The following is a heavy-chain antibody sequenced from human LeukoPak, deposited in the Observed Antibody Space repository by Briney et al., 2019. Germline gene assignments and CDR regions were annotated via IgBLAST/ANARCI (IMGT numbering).Heavy chain of an antibody. V-gene: IGHV3-74*01. J-gene: IGHJ4*02. D-gene: IGHD2-2*01. CDR3: VSFYETY. CDR2: INGDASWT. CDR1: GNSW. Sequence: GGSLRLSCSASGNSWNHWVRQAPGTGLVLVSHINGDASWTTYAYSVKVRFTISKDNAKNTVYLQMNNLRAEDTAVYYCVSFYETYWGRGTLVTVSS.